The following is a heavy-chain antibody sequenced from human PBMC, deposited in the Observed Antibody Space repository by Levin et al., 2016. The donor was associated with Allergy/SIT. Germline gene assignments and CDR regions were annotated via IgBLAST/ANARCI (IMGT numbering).Heavy chain of an antibody. D-gene: IGHD3-22*01. Sequence: WVRQAPGQGLEWMGWISAYNGNTNYAQKLQGRVTMTTDTSTSTAYMELRSLRSDDTAVYYCARSHPLLDSSGYYYYLDYWGQGTLVTVSS. V-gene: IGHV1-18*01. CDR3: ARSHPLLDSSGYYYYLDY. CDR2: ISAYNGNT. J-gene: IGHJ4*02.